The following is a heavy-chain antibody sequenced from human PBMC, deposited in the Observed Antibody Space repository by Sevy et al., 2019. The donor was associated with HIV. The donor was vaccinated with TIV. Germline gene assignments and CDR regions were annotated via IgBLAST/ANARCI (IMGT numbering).Heavy chain of an antibody. V-gene: IGHV3-30*04. Sequence: GGSLRLSCAASGFTFRNYAIHWVRQAPGKGLEWVAVISHDGRHKYSADSVKGRFTISRDNSKNTLYLQMNSLRAEDTAMYYCARERGISFIVGATTGAFDIWGQGTMVTVSS. CDR3: ARERGISFIVGATTGAFDI. CDR2: ISHDGRHK. J-gene: IGHJ3*02. CDR1: GFTFRNYA. D-gene: IGHD1-26*01.